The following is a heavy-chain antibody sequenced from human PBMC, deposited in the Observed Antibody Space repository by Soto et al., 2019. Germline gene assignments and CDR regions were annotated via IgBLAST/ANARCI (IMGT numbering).Heavy chain of an antibody. CDR1: GGSISSYY. CDR2: IYYSGST. CDR3: ARGSGSYFPFDY. V-gene: IGHV4-59*07. D-gene: IGHD1-26*01. J-gene: IGHJ4*02. Sequence: SDTLSLTCTDAGGSISSYYWSWIRQPPGKGLEWIGYIYYSGSTNYNPSLKSRVTISVDTSKNQFSLKLSSVTAADTAVYYCARGSGSYFPFDYWGQGTLVTVSA.